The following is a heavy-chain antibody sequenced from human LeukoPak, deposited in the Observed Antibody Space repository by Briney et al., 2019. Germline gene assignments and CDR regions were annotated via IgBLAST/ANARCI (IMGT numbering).Heavy chain of an antibody. J-gene: IGHJ4*02. V-gene: IGHV3-30*02. D-gene: IGHD6-19*01. CDR1: GFTFSSYG. Sequence: PGGSLRLSCAASGFTFSSYGMHWVRQAPGKGLEWVAFIRYDGSNKYYADSVKGRFTISRDNSKNTLYLQMNSLRAEDTAVYYCAKDFLGSGWSSYFDYWGQGTLVTVSS. CDR2: IRYDGSNK. CDR3: AKDFLGSGWSSYFDY.